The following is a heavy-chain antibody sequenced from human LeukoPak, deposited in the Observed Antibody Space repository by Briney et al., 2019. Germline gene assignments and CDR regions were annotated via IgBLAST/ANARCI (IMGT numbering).Heavy chain of an antibody. V-gene: IGHV3-21*01. CDR2: ISSSSSYI. CDR1: GFIFSSYS. Sequence: PGGSLRLSCAASGFIFSSYSMNWVRQAPGKGLEWVSSISSSSSYIYYADSVKGRLTISRDNAKNSLYLQMNSLRAEDTAVYYCARSIVVVPAAMYQKYNWFDPWGQGTLVTVSS. D-gene: IGHD2-2*01. J-gene: IGHJ5*02. CDR3: ARSIVVVPAAMYQKYNWFDP.